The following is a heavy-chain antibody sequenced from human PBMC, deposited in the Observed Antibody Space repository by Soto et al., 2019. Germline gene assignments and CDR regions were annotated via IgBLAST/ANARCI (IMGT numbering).Heavy chain of an antibody. V-gene: IGHV1-69*13. D-gene: IGHD2-15*01. CDR2: IIPIFGTA. Sequence: GASVKVSCKASGGTFSSYAISWVRQAPGQGLEWMGGIIPIFGTANYAQKFQGRVTITADESTSTAYMELSSLRSEDTAVYYCAFEPSYCSGGSCLFSVEGHYGMDVWGQGTTVTVSS. CDR1: GGTFSSYA. CDR3: AFEPSYCSGGSCLFSVEGHYGMDV. J-gene: IGHJ6*02.